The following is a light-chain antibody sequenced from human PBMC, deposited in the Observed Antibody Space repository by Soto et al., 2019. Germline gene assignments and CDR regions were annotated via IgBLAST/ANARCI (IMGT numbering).Light chain of an antibody. J-gene: IGLJ1*01. V-gene: IGLV2-23*02. CDR2: EVT. Sequence: QSVLPQPASVSGSPGPSSTISCTGTSSDVGSYNLVSWYQQRPGKAPKVMIYEVTKRPSGVSNRFSGSKSGNMASLTISGLQAEDEADYYCCSYAGSTTYYVFGIGTKVTVL. CDR3: CSYAGSTTYYV. CDR1: SSDVGSYNL.